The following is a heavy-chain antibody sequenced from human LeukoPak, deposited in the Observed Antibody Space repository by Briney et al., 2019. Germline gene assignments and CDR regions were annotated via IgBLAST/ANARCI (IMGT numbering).Heavy chain of an antibody. J-gene: IGHJ4*02. Sequence: AGSLRLPRAASVFIFSSRWMSWVRQAPGKGLEWVANIMREESEEYYVDSVKGRFTISRDNAKNSLYLQMNSLRAEDTAVYYCASLLGDKTIFDYWGQGTLVTVSS. D-gene: IGHD1-26*01. CDR1: VFIFSSRW. CDR3: ASLLGDKTIFDY. V-gene: IGHV3-7*01. CDR2: IMREESEE.